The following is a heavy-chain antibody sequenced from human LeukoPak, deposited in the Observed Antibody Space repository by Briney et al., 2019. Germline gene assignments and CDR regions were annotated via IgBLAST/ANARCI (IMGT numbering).Heavy chain of an antibody. CDR3: ARDRYDRSGYYDY. J-gene: IGHJ4*02. CDR2: ISSSSSYI. D-gene: IGHD3-22*01. CDR1: GFTLSSYS. V-gene: IGHV3-21*01. Sequence: GGSLRLSCAASGFTLSSYSMNWVRQAPGKGLEWVSSISSSSSYIHYTDSVKGRFTISRDNTKKSLYLQMNGLRAEDTAVYYCARDRYDRSGYYDYWGQGTLVTVSS.